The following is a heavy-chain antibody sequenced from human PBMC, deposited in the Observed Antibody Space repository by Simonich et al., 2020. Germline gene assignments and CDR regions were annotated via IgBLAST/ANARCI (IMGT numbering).Heavy chain of an antibody. Sequence: EVQLVESGGGLVQPGGSLRLSCAASGFTFRSYSMNWVRQAPGKGLEWVSYISSSSSTIYYADYVKGRFTISRDNAKNSLYLQMNSLRAEDTAVYYCARDSSYYAFDIWGQGTMVTVSS. CDR3: ARDSSYYAFDI. V-gene: IGHV3-48*01. D-gene: IGHD5-12*01. J-gene: IGHJ3*02. CDR2: ISSSSSTI. CDR1: GFTFRSYS.